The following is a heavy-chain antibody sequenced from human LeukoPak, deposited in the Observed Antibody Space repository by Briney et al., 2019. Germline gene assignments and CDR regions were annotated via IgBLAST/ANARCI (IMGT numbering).Heavy chain of an antibody. V-gene: IGHV4-39*07. D-gene: IGHD2-8*02. J-gene: IGHJ2*01. CDR1: GGSISNSRHY. Sequence: SEALSLTCSVSGGSISNSRHYWDWIRQPPGKGLESIGSFPYSGTPYFNPSLKSRVTISLDTTKNQFSLKLTSVTAADTAVYYCARGRRYDTGGYKTFGWYFDLWGRGTLVIVSS. CDR3: ARGRRYDTGGYKTFGWYFDL. CDR2: FPYSGTP.